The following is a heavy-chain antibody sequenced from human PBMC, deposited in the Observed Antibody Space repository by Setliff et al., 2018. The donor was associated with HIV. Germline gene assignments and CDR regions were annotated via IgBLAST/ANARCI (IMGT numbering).Heavy chain of an antibody. CDR1: GGSISSSRYY. J-gene: IGHJ5*02. CDR2: INHSGST. CDR3: ARRWGIRGYSS. V-gene: IGHV4-61*10. Sequence: SETLSLTCTVSGGSISSSRYYWSWIRQPAGKGLEWIGEINHSGSTNYNPSLKSRVTISVDTSKNQFSLKLYSVTAADTSVYYCARRWGIRGYSSWGQGTLVTVSS. D-gene: IGHD5-18*01.